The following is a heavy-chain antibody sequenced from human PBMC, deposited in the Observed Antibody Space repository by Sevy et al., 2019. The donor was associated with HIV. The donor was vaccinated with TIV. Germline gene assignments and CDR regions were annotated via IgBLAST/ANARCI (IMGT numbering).Heavy chain of an antibody. CDR2: FYHNGNI. D-gene: IGHD1-26*01. CDR3: AGENAWGRGYS. CDR1: GGSITSLY. J-gene: IGHJ4*02. Sequence: SETLSLTCTVSGGSITSLYWNWIRQPPGKGLDGIAIFYHNGNINNTPSLKIRVTLSLKTSKNQFSLRLSSVTAADTAMYYCAGENAWGRGYSWGQGTLFTVSA. V-gene: IGHV4-59*08.